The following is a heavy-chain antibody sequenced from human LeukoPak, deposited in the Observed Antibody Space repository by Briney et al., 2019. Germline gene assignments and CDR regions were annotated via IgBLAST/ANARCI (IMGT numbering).Heavy chain of an antibody. V-gene: IGHV3-7*01. D-gene: IGHD4-17*01. J-gene: IGHJ4*02. CDR3: ARAQTYGDSRLLLDY. CDR1: GFTFSSAW. Sequence: GGSLRLSCAASGFTFSSAWMSWVRQAPGKGLEWVANVNQDGSGKYYVDSVKGRFTISKDNAKNSLYLQMNSLRAEDTAVYYCARAQTYGDSRLLLDYWGQGTLVTVSS. CDR2: VNQDGSGK.